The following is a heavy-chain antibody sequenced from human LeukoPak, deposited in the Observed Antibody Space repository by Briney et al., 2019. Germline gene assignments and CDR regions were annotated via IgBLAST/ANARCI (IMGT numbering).Heavy chain of an antibody. D-gene: IGHD5-24*01. J-gene: IGHJ4*02. Sequence: SETLSLTCTVSGGSISSYYWSWIRQPPGKGLEWIGYIYYSGSTNYNPSLKSRVTISVDTSKNQFSLKLSSVTAADTAVYYCARERRDGYNFAGFYFDYWGQGTLVTVSS. V-gene: IGHV4-59*01. CDR2: IYYSGST. CDR1: GGSISSYY. CDR3: ARERRDGYNFAGFYFDY.